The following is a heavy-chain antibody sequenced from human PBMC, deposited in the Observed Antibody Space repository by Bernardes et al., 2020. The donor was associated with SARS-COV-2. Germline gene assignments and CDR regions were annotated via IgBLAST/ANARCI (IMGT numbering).Heavy chain of an antibody. V-gene: IGHV1-2*02. D-gene: IGHD1-1*01. J-gene: IGHJ6*02. Sequence: ASVKVSCKASGYTFTGYYMHWVRQAPGQGLEWMGWINPNSGGTNYAQKFQGRVTMTRDTSISTAYMELSRLRSDDTAVYYCATRDTQLYYYYGMDVWGQGTTVTVSS. CDR1: GYTFTGYY. CDR3: ATRDTQLYYYYGMDV. CDR2: INPNSGGT.